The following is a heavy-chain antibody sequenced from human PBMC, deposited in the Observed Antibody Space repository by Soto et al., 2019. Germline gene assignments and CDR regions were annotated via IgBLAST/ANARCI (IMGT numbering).Heavy chain of an antibody. CDR2: IYSGGST. D-gene: IGHD5-12*01. CDR3: AREYSGYYMDV. CDR1: GFTVSSNY. J-gene: IGHJ6*03. Sequence: GGSLRLSCAASGFTVSSNYMSWVRQAPGKGLEWVSVIYSGGSTYYADSVKGRFTISRDNSKNTLYLQMNSLRAEDTAVYYCAREYSGYYMDVWGKGTTVTVSS. V-gene: IGHV3-66*01.